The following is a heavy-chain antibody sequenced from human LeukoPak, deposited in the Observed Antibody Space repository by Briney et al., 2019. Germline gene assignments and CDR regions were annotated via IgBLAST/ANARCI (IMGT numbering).Heavy chain of an antibody. Sequence: SETLSLTCTVSGVSINSHYWNWIRQPPGKGLEWIGHIYYTGTTNYNPSLKSRVTISVDRSKNHFSLKLKSVTNADTAVYYCARDSSSWYLYNWFDPWGQGTLVTVSS. CDR3: ARDSSSWYLYNWFDP. V-gene: IGHV4-59*11. D-gene: IGHD6-13*01. CDR1: GVSINSHY. J-gene: IGHJ5*02. CDR2: IYYTGTT.